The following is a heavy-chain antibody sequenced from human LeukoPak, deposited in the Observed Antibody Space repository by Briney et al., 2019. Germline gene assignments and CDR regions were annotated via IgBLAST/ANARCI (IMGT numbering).Heavy chain of an antibody. Sequence: SQTLSLTFAISGDSVSSNSVTWNWIRQSPSRGLEWLGRTYYRSTWYNDYAVSVRGRITVNPDTSKNQFSLHLNSVTPEDTAVYYCARRLTQYDCFDPWGRESWSPSPQ. V-gene: IGHV6-1*01. CDR1: GDSVSSNSVT. D-gene: IGHD2-2*01. CDR3: ARRLTQYDCFDP. CDR2: TYYRSTWYN. J-gene: IGHJ5*02.